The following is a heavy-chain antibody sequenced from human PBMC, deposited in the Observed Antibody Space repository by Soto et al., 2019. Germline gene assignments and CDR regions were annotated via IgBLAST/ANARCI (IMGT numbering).Heavy chain of an antibody. CDR2: ISSSSSTI. J-gene: IGHJ6*03. Sequence: GGSLRLSCAASGFTFSSYSMKWVRQAPGKGLEWVSYISSSSSTIYYADSVKGRFTISRDNAKNSLYLQMNSLRAEDTAVYYCARDFHRYCSSTSCYSYYYYYMDVWGKGTTVTVSS. CDR1: GFTFSSYS. D-gene: IGHD2-2*01. CDR3: ARDFHRYCSSTSCYSYYYYYMDV. V-gene: IGHV3-48*01.